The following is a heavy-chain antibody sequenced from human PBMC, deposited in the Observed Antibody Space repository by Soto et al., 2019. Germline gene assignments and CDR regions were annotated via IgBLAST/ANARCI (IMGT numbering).Heavy chain of an antibody. V-gene: IGHV3-23*01. CDR1: WLKCVSFA. J-gene: IGHJ4*02. CDR3: ANGYSNYFDY. D-gene: IGHD4-4*01. CDR2: ISGSGGST. Sequence: PWVLLRVPKAASWLKCVSFAVSRIRQAPGKGLEWVSAISGSGGSTYYADSVKGRFTISRDNSKNTLYLQMNSLRAEDTAVYYCANGYSNYFDYWGQGTLVTVSS.